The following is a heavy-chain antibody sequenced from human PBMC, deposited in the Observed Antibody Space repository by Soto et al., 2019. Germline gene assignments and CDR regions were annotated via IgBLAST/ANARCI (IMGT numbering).Heavy chain of an antibody. V-gene: IGHV1-3*01. CDR3: ARDWYRGSHQRGYYFDD. J-gene: IGHJ4*02. CDR1: GYTFTSYA. D-gene: IGHD3-22*01. CDR2: MDASNGNT. Sequence: ASVKVSCKASGYTFTSYAMNWVRQATGQRLEWMGWMDASNGNTKYSQKFQGRVTITRDTSASTAYMELSSLRSEDTAVYYCARDWYRGSHQRGYYFDDWGQGTQVTVSS.